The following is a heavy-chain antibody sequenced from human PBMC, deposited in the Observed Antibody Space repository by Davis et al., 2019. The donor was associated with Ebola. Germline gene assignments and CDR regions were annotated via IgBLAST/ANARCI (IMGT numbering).Heavy chain of an antibody. CDR1: GFSLNTGGMC. J-gene: IGHJ6*04. CDR3: ARTRDGYTYYYYYGMDV. Sequence: SGPTLVKPTQTLTLTCTFSGFSLNTGGMCVSWIRQPPGKALEWLALIDWNDYKYYNTTLKPRLTVSKDTSKDQVVLTMTNMDPVDTATYYCARTRDGYTYYYYYGMDVWGKGTTVTVSS. V-gene: IGHV2-70*01. CDR2: IDWNDYK. D-gene: IGHD5-24*01.